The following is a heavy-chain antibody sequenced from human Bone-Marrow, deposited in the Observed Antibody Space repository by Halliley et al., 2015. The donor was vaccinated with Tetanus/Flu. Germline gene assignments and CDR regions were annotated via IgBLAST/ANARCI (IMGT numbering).Heavy chain of an antibody. V-gene: IGHV3-23*01. D-gene: IGHD3-3*01. CDR3: ARAHPYDFGYFYYYGLHV. Sequence: PGKGLGWVASVGGRDPKTYYADSVRGRFSVSRNNSKNTLFLQMDSLRLEDTGIYFCARAHPYDFGYFYYYGLHVWGQGP. J-gene: IGHJ6*02. CDR2: VGGRDPKT.